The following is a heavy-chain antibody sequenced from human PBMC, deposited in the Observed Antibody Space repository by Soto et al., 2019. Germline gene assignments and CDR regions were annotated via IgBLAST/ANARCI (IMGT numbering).Heavy chain of an antibody. D-gene: IGHD3-10*01. Sequence: QVQLVQSGAEVKKPGSSVKVSCKASGGTFSRYTINWVRQAPGQGLEWMGRIIPIAAIANYTQKFQGRVTITVDKSSTTAYMELSSLRSDDTAVYYCARGSTIVRGAPSWFDPWGQGILVTVSS. CDR2: IIPIAAIA. J-gene: IGHJ5*02. V-gene: IGHV1-69*02. CDR3: ARGSTIVRGAPSWFDP. CDR1: GGTFSRYT.